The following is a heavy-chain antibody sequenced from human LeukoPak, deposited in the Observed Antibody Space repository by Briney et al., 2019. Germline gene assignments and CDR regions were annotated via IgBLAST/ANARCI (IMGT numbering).Heavy chain of an antibody. CDR3: ASSHDSSGND. J-gene: IGHJ4*02. D-gene: IGHD3-22*01. CDR2: IRKDGGAK. CDR1: GFPFSTYW. V-gene: IGHV3-7*01. Sequence: GGSLRLSCAASGFPFSTYWMAWVRQAPGKGLDWVADIRKDGGAKFYAASVKGRFIISRDNAKNSLYLQMNNLRDEDTAVYYCASSHDSSGNDWGQGTLVTV.